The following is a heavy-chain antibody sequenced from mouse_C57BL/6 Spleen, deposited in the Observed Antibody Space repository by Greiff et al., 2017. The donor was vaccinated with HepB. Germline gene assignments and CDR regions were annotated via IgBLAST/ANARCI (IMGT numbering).Heavy chain of an antibody. D-gene: IGHD1-1*01. J-gene: IGHJ2*01. Sequence: VQLQQSGAELVKPGASVKLSCKASGYTFTSYWMHWVKQRPGQGLEWIGMIHPNSGSTNYNEKFKSKATLTVDKSSSTAYMQLSSLTSEDSAVYYCARYYGSSPYYFDYWGQGTTLTVSS. CDR1: GYTFTSYW. CDR3: ARYYGSSPYYFDY. V-gene: IGHV1-64*01. CDR2: IHPNSGST.